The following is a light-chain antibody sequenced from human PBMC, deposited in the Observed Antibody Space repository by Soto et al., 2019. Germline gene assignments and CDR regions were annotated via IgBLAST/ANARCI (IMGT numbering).Light chain of an antibody. CDR3: QQYGTSPWT. CDR1: QSVNSDY. CDR2: IAS. Sequence: EIVLTQSPGTLSLFPGERATLSCRATQSVNSDYLAWYQQKPGQAPRLPIYIASRRATGIPDRFSGSGSGTDFTLTISRLEPEDFALYYCQQYGTSPWTFGQGTKVEIK. J-gene: IGKJ1*01. V-gene: IGKV3-20*01.